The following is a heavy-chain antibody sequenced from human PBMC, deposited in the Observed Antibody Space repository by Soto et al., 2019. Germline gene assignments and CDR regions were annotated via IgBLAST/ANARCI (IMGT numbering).Heavy chain of an antibody. Sequence: EVQLVESGGGLVQPGGSLRLSCAASGFAFRSYWMHWVRQVPGKGLVWVSRINNDETTTNYADSVKGRFTISRDNAENTLYLQMNSRRVEDTAVYYCASGVVGGVIVHWGQGTLVTVSS. V-gene: IGHV3-74*01. D-gene: IGHD3-16*01. J-gene: IGHJ5*02. CDR1: GFAFRSYW. CDR3: ASGVVGGVIVH. CDR2: INNDETTT.